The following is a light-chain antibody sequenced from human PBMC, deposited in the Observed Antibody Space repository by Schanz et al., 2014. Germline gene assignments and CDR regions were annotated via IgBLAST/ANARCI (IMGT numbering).Light chain of an antibody. CDR2: DND. Sequence: QSVLTQPPSVSASPGQRVTISCSGNSSNIGYNYVSWYQHVPGTAPKLLIFDNDERPSGIPDRFSGSKSGTSATLGITGLQTGDEADYYCGTWDSSLTAAVFGGGTQLTVL. J-gene: IGLJ3*02. CDR1: SSNIGYNY. CDR3: GTWDSSLTAAV. V-gene: IGLV1-51*01.